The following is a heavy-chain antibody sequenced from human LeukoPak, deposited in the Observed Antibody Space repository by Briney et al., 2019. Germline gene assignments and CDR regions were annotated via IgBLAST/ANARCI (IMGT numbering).Heavy chain of an antibody. CDR2: INPNSGAT. J-gene: IGHJ6*03. Sequence: ASVKVSCKASGYIFTGYYIHWVRQAPGQGLEWMGWINPNSGATNYAQKFQGRVIMTRDTSISSAYMEVRRLRSDDTAVYYCARDAQFIVVVPAAKLNYMDVWGRGTTVTVSS. CDR1: GYIFTGYY. D-gene: IGHD2-2*01. CDR3: ARDAQFIVVVPAAKLNYMDV. V-gene: IGHV1-2*02.